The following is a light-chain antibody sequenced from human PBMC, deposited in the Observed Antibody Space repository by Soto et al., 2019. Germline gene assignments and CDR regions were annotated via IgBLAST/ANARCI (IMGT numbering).Light chain of an antibody. CDR2: AAS. J-gene: IGKJ3*01. Sequence: DIQMTQSPSSLSASVGDRVTITCRASQSITNSLNWYQQKPGKAPTLVVYAASSLQSGVPSRFSGSGSGTDFTLTISSLQPEDFATYFCQQGHSMPFTFGPGTKVDIK. CDR1: QSITNS. V-gene: IGKV1-39*01. CDR3: QQGHSMPFT.